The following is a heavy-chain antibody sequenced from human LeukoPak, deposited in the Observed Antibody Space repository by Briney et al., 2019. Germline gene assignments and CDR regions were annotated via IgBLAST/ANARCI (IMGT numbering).Heavy chain of an antibody. CDR1: GYTFASYG. D-gene: IGHD1-26*01. Sequence: ASVKVSCKASGYTFASYGISWVRQAPGQGLEWMGWISAYNGNTNYAQKLQGRVTMTTDTSTSTAYMELRSLRSDGTAVYYCARILVVGARKCFDYWGQGTLVTVSS. CDR2: ISAYNGNT. J-gene: IGHJ4*02. V-gene: IGHV1-18*01. CDR3: ARILVVGARKCFDY.